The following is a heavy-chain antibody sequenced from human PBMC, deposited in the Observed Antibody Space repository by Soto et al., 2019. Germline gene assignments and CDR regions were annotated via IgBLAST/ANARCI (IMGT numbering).Heavy chain of an antibody. CDR1: GGSISSGCYY. CDR3: ARELFREPQGGMDV. D-gene: IGHD2-21*01. Sequence: PSETLSLTCTVSGGSISSGCYYWSWIRQHPGKGLEWIGYIYYIGSTYYNPSLKSRVTISVDTSNNQFSLKLSSVTAADTAVYYCARELFREPQGGMDVWGQGTTVTVSS. CDR2: IYYIGST. V-gene: IGHV4-31*03. J-gene: IGHJ6*02.